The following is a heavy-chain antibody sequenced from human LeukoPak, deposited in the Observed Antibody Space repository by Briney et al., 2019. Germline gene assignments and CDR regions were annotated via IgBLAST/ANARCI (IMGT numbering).Heavy chain of an antibody. CDR3: ARDRGSGWGYYYGMDV. CDR2: IYSGGST. V-gene: IGHV3-66*01. D-gene: IGHD6-19*01. J-gene: IGHJ6*02. CDR1: GFTFSSYA. Sequence: PGGSLRLSCAASGFTFSSYAMSWVRQAPGRGLEWVSVIYSGGSTYYADSVKGRFTISRDNSKNTLYLQMNSLRAEDTAVYYCARDRGSGWGYYYGMDVWGQGTTVTVSS.